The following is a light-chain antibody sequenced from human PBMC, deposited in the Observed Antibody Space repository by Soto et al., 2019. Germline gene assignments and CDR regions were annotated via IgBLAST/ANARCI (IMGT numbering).Light chain of an antibody. V-gene: IGKV1-27*01. Sequence: DIQMTQSPSSLSASVGDRVIITCRASQGINNYLAWYQQKPGKVPKLLIYGASTLQSGVPYRFSGSESGTDFTLTISSLQPDDVATYYCQKYDSAPRTFGQGTKVEIK. CDR2: GAS. CDR1: QGINNY. CDR3: QKYDSAPRT. J-gene: IGKJ1*01.